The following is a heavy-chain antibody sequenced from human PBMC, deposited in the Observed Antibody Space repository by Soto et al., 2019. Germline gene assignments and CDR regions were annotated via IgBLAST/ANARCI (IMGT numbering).Heavy chain of an antibody. CDR1: GFTFSSYA. CDR3: ARAPVLLWFGELYRNWFDP. V-gene: IGHV3-23*01. D-gene: IGHD3-10*01. J-gene: IGHJ5*02. CDR2: ISGSRTTT. Sequence: PGGSLRLSCAASGFTFSSYAMSWVRQAPGKGLEWVSAISGSRTTTAYADSVKGRFTISRDNSKNTLYLQMNSLRAEDTAVYYCARAPVLLWFGELYRNWFDPWGQGTLVTVSS.